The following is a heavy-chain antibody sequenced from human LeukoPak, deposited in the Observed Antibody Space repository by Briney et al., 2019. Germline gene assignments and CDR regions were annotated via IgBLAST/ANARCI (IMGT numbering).Heavy chain of an antibody. J-gene: IGHJ6*03. CDR2: ISYDGSNK. Sequence: PGRSPRLSCAASGFTFSSYAMHWVRQPPGKGLEWVAVISYDGSNKYYADSVKGRFTISRDNSKNTLYLQMNSLRAEDTAVYYCARSGQRYCSSTSCYMGTIGSPMDVWGKGTTVTVSS. CDR1: GFTFSSYA. CDR3: ARSGQRYCSSTSCYMGTIGSPMDV. V-gene: IGHV3-30*01. D-gene: IGHD2-2*02.